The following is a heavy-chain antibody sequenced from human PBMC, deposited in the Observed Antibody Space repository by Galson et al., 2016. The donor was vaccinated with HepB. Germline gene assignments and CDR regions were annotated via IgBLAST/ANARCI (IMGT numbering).Heavy chain of an antibody. V-gene: IGHV2-70*01. CDR3: VRTPRNKDKSTGFFIYTMDV. Sequence: PALVKPTQTLTLTCTFSGFSLNTYGMCVSWIRQPPGKALEWLALIDWDDGKYYSTSLRTGLIISKDTSKSQVVLTMTNMDPEDTGTYYCVRTPRNKDKSTGFFIYTMDVWGRGTTVTVSS. J-gene: IGHJ6*02. CDR1: GFSLNTYGMC. D-gene: IGHD3-9*01. CDR2: IDWDDGK.